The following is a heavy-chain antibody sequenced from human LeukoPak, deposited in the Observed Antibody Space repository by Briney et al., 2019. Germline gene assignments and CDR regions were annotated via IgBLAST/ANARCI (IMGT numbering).Heavy chain of an antibody. CDR3: AKDLFTMVRGVLKS. Sequence: GGSLRLSCAASGFTFDDYAMHWVRQAPGKGLEWVSGIRWNSGRIGYADSVKGRFTISRDNAKNSLYLQMNSLRAEDTALYYCAKDLFTMVRGVLKSWGQGTLVTVSS. V-gene: IGHV3-9*01. CDR1: GFTFDDYA. J-gene: IGHJ4*02. D-gene: IGHD3-10*01. CDR2: IRWNSGRI.